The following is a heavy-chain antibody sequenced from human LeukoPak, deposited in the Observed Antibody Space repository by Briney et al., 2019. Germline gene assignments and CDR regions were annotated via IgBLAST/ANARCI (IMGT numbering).Heavy chain of an antibody. CDR1: GFTFSSYS. Sequence: KPGGSLRLSCAASGFTFSSYSMNSVRQAAGKGLEWVSSISSSSSYIYYADSVKGRFTISRDNAKNSLYLQMNSLRAEDTAVYYCARNYYDILTGYYTDAFDIWGQGTMVTVSS. CDR3: ARNYYDILTGYYTDAFDI. V-gene: IGHV3-21*01. D-gene: IGHD3-9*01. J-gene: IGHJ3*02. CDR2: ISSSSSYI.